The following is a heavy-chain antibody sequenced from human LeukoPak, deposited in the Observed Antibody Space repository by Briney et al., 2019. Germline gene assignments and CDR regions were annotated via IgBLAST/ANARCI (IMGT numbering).Heavy chain of an antibody. CDR2: IYYSGST. CDR1: GGSISSYY. J-gene: IGHJ6*03. CDR3: ARDRDPDYYYYMDV. Sequence: PSETLSLTCTVSGGSISSYYWSWIRQPPGKGLEWIGYIYYSGSTNYNPSLKSRVTISVDTSKNQFSLKLSSVTAADTAVYYCARDRDPDYYYYMDVWGKGTTVTVSS. V-gene: IGHV4-59*01. D-gene: IGHD1-14*01.